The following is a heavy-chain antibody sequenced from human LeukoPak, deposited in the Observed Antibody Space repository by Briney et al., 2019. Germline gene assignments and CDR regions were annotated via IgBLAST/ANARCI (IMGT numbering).Heavy chain of an antibody. J-gene: IGHJ6*02. CDR1: GFTFSSNG. CDR3: ARDMGLGFAPNYGLDV. D-gene: IGHD4/OR15-4a*01. CDR2: IWYDGSHK. Sequence: PGGSLRLSCAASGFTFSSNGLLWVRQAPGKGLEWVALIWYDGSHKYYADSVRRRFTISRDNSKNTLYLQMYSLRAEDTAVYDCARDMGLGFAPNYGLDVWGQGTTVTVSS. V-gene: IGHV3-33*01.